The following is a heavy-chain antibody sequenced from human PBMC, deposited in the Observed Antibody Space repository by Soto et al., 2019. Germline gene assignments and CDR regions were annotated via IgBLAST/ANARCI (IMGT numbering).Heavy chain of an antibody. V-gene: IGHV4-34*01. J-gene: IGHJ5*02. CDR3: ARGLQALTIFGVVIRRMGWFEP. D-gene: IGHD3-3*01. CDR2: INHSGST. CDR1: GGSFSGYY. Sequence: SETLSLTCAVYGGSFSGYYWSWIRQPPGKGLEWIGEINHSGSTNYNPSLKSRVTISVDTSKNQFSLKLSSVTAADTAVYYCARGLQALTIFGVVIRRMGWFEPWGQGTLVTVSA.